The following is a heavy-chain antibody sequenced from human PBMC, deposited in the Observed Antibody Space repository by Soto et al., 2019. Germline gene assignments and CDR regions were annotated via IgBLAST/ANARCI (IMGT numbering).Heavy chain of an antibody. CDR1: GGSISSYY. Sequence: PSETLSLTCTVSGGSISSYYWSWIRQPPGQGLEWIGYIFYSGRTNYNPSLKSRFTISVDTSKNQFSLKLGSVTAADTAVYYCARHQAYYYDSSGYYDAFDIWGQGTMVT. CDR2: IFYSGRT. D-gene: IGHD3-22*01. V-gene: IGHV4-59*08. CDR3: ARHQAYYYDSSGYYDAFDI. J-gene: IGHJ3*02.